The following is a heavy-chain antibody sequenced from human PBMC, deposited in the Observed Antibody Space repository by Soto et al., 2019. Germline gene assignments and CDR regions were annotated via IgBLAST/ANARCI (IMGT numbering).Heavy chain of an antibody. Sequence: LRLSCAASGFTFSSYAMHWVRQAPGKGLEWVAVISYDGSNKYYADSVKGRFTISRDNSKNTLYLQMNSLRAEDTAVYYCARGAPMVRGLDVWGQGTTVTVSS. J-gene: IGHJ6*02. D-gene: IGHD3-10*01. CDR3: ARGAPMVRGLDV. CDR2: ISYDGSNK. V-gene: IGHV3-30-3*01. CDR1: GFTFSSYA.